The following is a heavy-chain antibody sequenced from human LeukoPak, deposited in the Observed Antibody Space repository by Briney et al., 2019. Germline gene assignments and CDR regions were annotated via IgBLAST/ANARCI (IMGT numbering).Heavy chain of an antibody. J-gene: IGHJ4*02. CDR2: INHSGST. V-gene: IGHV4-34*01. Sequence: EASETLSLTCAVYGGSFSGYHWSWIRQPPGKGLEWIGEINHSGSTNYNPSLKSRVTISVDTSKNQFSLKLSSVTAADTAVYYCARGRGIVGATFSFDYWGQGTLVTVSS. CDR3: ARGRGIVGATFSFDY. D-gene: IGHD1-26*01. CDR1: GGSFSGYH.